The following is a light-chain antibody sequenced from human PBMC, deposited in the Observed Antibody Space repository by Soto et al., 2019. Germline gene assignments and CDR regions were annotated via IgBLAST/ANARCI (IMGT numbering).Light chain of an antibody. Sequence: EVVLTQSPATLSLSPGERATLSCRASQSVSDSLAWYQQKPGQPPRLLIYDASNRATGIPARFSGSGSETDFTLTINSLEPEDFAVYYCQQRGNWPPITFGQGTRLEIK. CDR1: QSVSDS. CDR3: QQRGNWPPIT. J-gene: IGKJ5*01. CDR2: DAS. V-gene: IGKV3-11*01.